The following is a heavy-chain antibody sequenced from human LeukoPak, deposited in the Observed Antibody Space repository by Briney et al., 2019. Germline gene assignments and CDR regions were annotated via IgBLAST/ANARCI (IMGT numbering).Heavy chain of an antibody. CDR3: TRDGPGVVGDRNYYFAMDV. CDR1: GFSFTTNG. CDR2: VWADGSKK. D-gene: IGHD1-26*01. J-gene: IGHJ6*02. Sequence: LPGGSLRPSCAAAGFSFTTNGFHWVRQAPGKGLEWGEVVWADGSKKYYGDSVKGRFTISRANSQNTPSLQMNSLRAEDTAVYYCTRDGPGVVGDRNYYFAMDVWGHGTTVTVSS. V-gene: IGHV3-33*01.